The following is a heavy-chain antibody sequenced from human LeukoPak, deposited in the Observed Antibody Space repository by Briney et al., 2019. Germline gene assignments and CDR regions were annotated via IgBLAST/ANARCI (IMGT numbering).Heavy chain of an antibody. J-gene: IGHJ4*02. CDR2: IYYSGST. CDR3: ARAGTTYYYDSSGYYYEGFSHFDY. Sequence: SETLSLTCTVSGGSISSYYWSWIRQPPGKGLEWIGYIYYSGSTNYNPSLKSRVTISVDTSKNQFSLKLSSVTAADTAVYYCARAGTTYYYDSSGYYYEGFSHFDYWGQGTLVTVSS. CDR1: GGSISSYY. V-gene: IGHV4-59*01. D-gene: IGHD3-22*01.